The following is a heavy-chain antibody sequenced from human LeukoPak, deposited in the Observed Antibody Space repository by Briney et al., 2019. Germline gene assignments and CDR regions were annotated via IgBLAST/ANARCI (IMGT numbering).Heavy chain of an antibody. CDR3: AKDELSAGVYYDFWSGYYEDY. CDR2: ISGGGSGT. CDR1: GFSFDNYA. Sequence: SGGSLRLSCSASGFSFDNYAMNWVRQAPGKGLEWVSAISGGGSGTYYADSVKGRFTISRDNSKNTLYLQMNSLRAEDTAVYYCAKDELSAGVYYDFWSGYYEDYWGQGTLVTVSS. J-gene: IGHJ4*02. D-gene: IGHD3-3*01. V-gene: IGHV3-23*01.